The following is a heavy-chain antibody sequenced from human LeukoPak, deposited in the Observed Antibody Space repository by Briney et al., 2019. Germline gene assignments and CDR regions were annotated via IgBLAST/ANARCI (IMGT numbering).Heavy chain of an antibody. V-gene: IGHV7-4-1*02. CDR2: INTNTGNP. D-gene: IGHD1-26*01. CDR1: GYTFTSNA. J-gene: IGHJ4*02. Sequence: ASVKVSCKASGYTFTSNAMNWVRQATGQGLERMGWINTNTGNPTYAQGFTGRFVFSLDTSVSTAYLQISSLKAEDTAVYYCARDGPPLSDGSGSSFDYWGQGTLVTVSS. CDR3: ARDGPPLSDGSGSSFDY.